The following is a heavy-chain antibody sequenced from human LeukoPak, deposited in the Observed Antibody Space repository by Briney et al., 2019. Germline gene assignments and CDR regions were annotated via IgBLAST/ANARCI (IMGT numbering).Heavy chain of an antibody. D-gene: IGHD1-20*01. V-gene: IGHV1-69*04. CDR3: ARGGYNWNDVSNWFDP. CDR2: IIPILGIA. CDR1: GGTFSSYA. Sequence: SVKVSCKASGGTFSSYAISWVRQAPGQGLEWMGRIIPILGIANYAQKFQGRVTITADKSTSTAYMELSSLRSEGTAVYYCARGGYNWNDVSNWFDPWGQGTLVTVSS. J-gene: IGHJ5*02.